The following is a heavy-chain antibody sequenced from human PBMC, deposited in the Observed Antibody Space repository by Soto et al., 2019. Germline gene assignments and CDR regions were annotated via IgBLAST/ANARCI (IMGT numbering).Heavy chain of an antibody. D-gene: IGHD6-6*01. CDR3: ARANPHTRRYSSSLFDY. CDR2: ISSSSSYT. V-gene: IGHV3-11*06. CDR1: GFTFSDYY. J-gene: IGHJ4*02. Sequence: GGSLRLSYAASGFTFSDYYMSWIRQAPGKGLEWVSYISSSSSYTNYADSVKGRFTISRDNAKNSLYLQMNSLRAEDTAVYYCARANPHTRRYSSSLFDYWGQGTLVTVSS.